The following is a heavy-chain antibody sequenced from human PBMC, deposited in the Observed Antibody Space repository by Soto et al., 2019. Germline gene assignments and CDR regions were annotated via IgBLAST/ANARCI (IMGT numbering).Heavy chain of an antibody. CDR1: GYTFANYG. D-gene: IGHD1-1*01. Sequence: ASVKVSCKASGYTFANYGISWVRQAPGQGLEWMGWISGNNGATNYAPKVQDRITMTLDTSTGVASMALRSLRSDDTAIYYCVRDLKSIRVTGNWFDSWGQGTLVTVSS. CDR2: ISGNNGAT. V-gene: IGHV1-18*04. CDR3: VRDLKSIRVTGNWFDS. J-gene: IGHJ5*01.